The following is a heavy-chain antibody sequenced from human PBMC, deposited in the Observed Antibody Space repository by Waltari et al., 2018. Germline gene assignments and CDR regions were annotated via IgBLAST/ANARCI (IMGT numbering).Heavy chain of an antibody. CDR2: ISAHNGNT. D-gene: IGHD2-2*01. CDR3: ARAGREYQLLRWGMDV. Sequence: QVQLVQSGAEVKKPGASVKVSCKASGYTFTSYGISWVRQAPGQGLEWMGWISAHNGNTNSAQNLQGRFTMTTDTSTSTAYMELRSLRSDDTAVYYCARAGREYQLLRWGMDVLGQGTTVTVSS. J-gene: IGHJ6*02. CDR1: GYTFTSYG. V-gene: IGHV1-18*01.